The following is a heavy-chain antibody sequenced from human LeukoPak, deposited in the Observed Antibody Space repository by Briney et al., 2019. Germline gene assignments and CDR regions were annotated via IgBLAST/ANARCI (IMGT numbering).Heavy chain of an antibody. CDR2: INHSGST. V-gene: IGHV4-34*01. D-gene: IGHD3-10*01. CDR1: GGSFSGYY. Sequence: MTSETLSLTCAVYGGSFSGYYWSWIRQPPGKGLEWIGEINHSGSTNYNPSLKSRVTISVATCKHPFSLKLSSVTAAATAVYYCAAQHGMVRGAREYNWFDPWGQGTLVTVSS. CDR3: AAQHGMVRGAREYNWFDP. J-gene: IGHJ5*02.